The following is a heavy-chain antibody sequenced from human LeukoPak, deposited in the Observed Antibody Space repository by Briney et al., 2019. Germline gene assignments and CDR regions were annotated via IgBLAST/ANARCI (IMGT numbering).Heavy chain of an antibody. V-gene: IGHV3-23*01. J-gene: IGHJ4*02. Sequence: GGSLRLSCAASGFTFSSYAMSWVRQAPGKGLEWVSAISGSGGSTYYADSVKGRFTISRDNTKNTLYLQMNSLRAEDTAVYYCAKDKRGSSSPFDYWGQGTLVTVSS. D-gene: IGHD6-13*01. CDR2: ISGSGGST. CDR1: GFTFSSYA. CDR3: AKDKRGSSSPFDY.